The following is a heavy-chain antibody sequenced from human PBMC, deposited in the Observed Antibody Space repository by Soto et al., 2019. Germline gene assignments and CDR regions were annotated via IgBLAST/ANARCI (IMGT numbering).Heavy chain of an antibody. CDR3: ATLISDY. Sequence: QVQLQQWGAGLLKPSETLSLTCAVYGESFSGYSWSWIRQPPGKGPEWLGEINQSGSTNYNPSLKSRVTISLDTSKNQCSLRLSSVTAADSAIYYCATLISDYWGQGTLVIVSS. V-gene: IGHV4-34*01. D-gene: IGHD2-15*01. J-gene: IGHJ4*02. CDR2: INQSGST. CDR1: GESFSGYS.